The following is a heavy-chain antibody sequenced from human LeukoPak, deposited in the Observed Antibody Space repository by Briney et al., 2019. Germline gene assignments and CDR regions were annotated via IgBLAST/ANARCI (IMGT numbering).Heavy chain of an antibody. CDR3: AKDGRMATITGLFDY. J-gene: IGHJ4*02. D-gene: IGHD5-24*01. Sequence: QAGGSLRLSCAASGFTFSSYGMHWVRQAPGKGLEWVAVISYDGSNKYYADSVKGRFTISRDNSKTTLYLQMNSLRAEDTAVYYCAKDGRMATITGLFDYWGQGTLVTVSS. CDR1: GFTFSSYG. CDR2: ISYDGSNK. V-gene: IGHV3-30*18.